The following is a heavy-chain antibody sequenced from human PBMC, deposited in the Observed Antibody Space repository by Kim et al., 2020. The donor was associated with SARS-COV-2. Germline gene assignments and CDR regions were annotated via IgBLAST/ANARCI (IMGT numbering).Heavy chain of an antibody. D-gene: IGHD6-13*01. V-gene: IGHV1-69*13. CDR1: GGTFSSYA. Sequence: SVKVSCKASGGTFSSYAISWVRQAPGQGLEWMGGIIPIFGTANYAQKFQGRVTITADESTSTAYMELSSLRSEDTAVYYCARGDIAAAGHYYYGMDVWGQGTTVTVSS. CDR3: ARGDIAAAGHYYYGMDV. CDR2: IIPIFGTA. J-gene: IGHJ6*02.